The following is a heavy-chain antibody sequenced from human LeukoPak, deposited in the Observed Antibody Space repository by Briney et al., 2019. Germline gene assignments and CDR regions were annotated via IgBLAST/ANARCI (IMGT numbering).Heavy chain of an antibody. CDR3: AIGGLTTIDY. J-gene: IGHJ4*02. V-gene: IGHV3-30*02. CDR1: GFSFSSYG. CDR2: TRYDGSNE. Sequence: AGGSLRLSCAASGFSFSSYGMHWVRQAPGKGLEWVAFTRYDGSNEYYGDSVKGRFTISRDNSRNTLFLQMNSLRVEDTAVYYCAIGGLTTIDYWGQGTLVAVSS. D-gene: IGHD2-21*02.